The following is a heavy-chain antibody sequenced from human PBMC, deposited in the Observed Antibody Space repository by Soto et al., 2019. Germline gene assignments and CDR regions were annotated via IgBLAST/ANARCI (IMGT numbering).Heavy chain of an antibody. CDR2: IVVGSGNT. V-gene: IGHV1-58*01. J-gene: IGHJ4*02. CDR3: AAEVFGPPPGY. D-gene: IGHD3-10*01. CDR1: GFTFTSSA. Sequence: QMQLVQSGPEVKKPGTSVKVSCKASGFTFTSSAVQWVRQARGQRLEWIGWIVVGSGNTNYAQKFQERVTITRDMSTSTAYMELSRLRSEDTAVYYCAAEVFGPPPGYWGQGTLVTVSS.